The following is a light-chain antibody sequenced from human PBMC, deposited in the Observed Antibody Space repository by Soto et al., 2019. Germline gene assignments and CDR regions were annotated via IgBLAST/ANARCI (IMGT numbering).Light chain of an antibody. CDR2: DAS. CDR3: QQYGSSIQT. Sequence: EIGLTQSPATLSLSPGERATLSCRASQSVSSYLAWYQQKPGQAPRLLIYDASNRATGIPARFSGSGSGTDFTLTISRLEPEDFAVYYCQQYGSSIQTFGQGTKVDIK. V-gene: IGKV3-11*01. CDR1: QSVSSY. J-gene: IGKJ1*01.